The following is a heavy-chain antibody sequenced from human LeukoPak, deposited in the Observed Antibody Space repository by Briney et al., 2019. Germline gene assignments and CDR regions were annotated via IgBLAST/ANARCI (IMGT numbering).Heavy chain of an antibody. D-gene: IGHD5-24*01. V-gene: IGHV4-34*01. J-gene: IGHJ4*02. Sequence: SETLSLTCAVYGGSFSGYYWSWIRQPPGKGLEWIGEINHSGSTNYNPSLKSRVTISVDTSKNQFSLKLSSVTAADTAVYYCARGRTGWLQLKAGYFDYWGQGTLVTVSS. CDR2: INHSGST. CDR3: ARGRTGWLQLKAGYFDY. CDR1: GGSFSGYY.